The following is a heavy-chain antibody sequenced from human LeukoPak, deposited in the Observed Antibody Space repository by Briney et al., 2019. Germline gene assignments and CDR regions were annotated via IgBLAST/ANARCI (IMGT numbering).Heavy chain of an antibody. Sequence: SETLSLTCTVSGGSISSYYWSWIRQPPGKGLEWIGYIYYSGSTNYNPSLKSRVTISVDTSKNQFSLKLSSVTAADTAVYYCARGGFCSGGSCYYRGEYSHNWFDPWGQGTLVTVSS. J-gene: IGHJ5*02. D-gene: IGHD2-15*01. CDR2: IYYSGST. CDR1: GGSISSYY. V-gene: IGHV4-59*12. CDR3: ARGGFCSGGSCYYRGEYSHNWFDP.